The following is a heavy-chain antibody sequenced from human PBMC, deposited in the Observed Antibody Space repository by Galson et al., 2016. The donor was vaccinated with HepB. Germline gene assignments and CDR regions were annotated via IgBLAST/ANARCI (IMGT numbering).Heavy chain of an antibody. Sequence: SETLSLTCTVSGYSISTHYYWGWIRQPPGKGLDYIGGIYHSGNTYYNPSLKSRVTMSIDTSKNQFSLKLSSVTAADTPVYYCVRLRDNGGKTGWFDPWGQGILVTVSS. D-gene: IGHD4/OR15-4a*01. CDR3: VRLRDNGGKTGWFDP. CDR1: GYSISTHYY. J-gene: IGHJ5*02. V-gene: IGHV4-38-2*02. CDR2: IYHSGNT.